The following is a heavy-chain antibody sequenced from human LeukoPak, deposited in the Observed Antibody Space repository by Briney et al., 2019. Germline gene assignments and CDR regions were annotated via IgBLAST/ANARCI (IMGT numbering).Heavy chain of an antibody. CDR2: ISSSSSTI. V-gene: IGHV3-48*02. CDR1: GFTFSSYS. Sequence: GGSLSLSCAASGFTFSSYSINWVRQAPGKGLEWISYISSSSSTIYYADSVKGRFTISRDNAKNSLYLQMNSLRDEDTAVYYCARDALHPRWFFDLWGRGTLVTISS. D-gene: IGHD4-11*01. J-gene: IGHJ2*01. CDR3: ARDALHPRWFFDL.